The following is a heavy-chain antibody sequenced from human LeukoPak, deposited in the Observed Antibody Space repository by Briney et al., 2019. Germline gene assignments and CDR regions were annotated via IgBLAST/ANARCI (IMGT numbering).Heavy chain of an antibody. J-gene: IGHJ4*02. D-gene: IGHD6-6*01. Sequence: GESLKISCKGSGYSFTSYWIGWVRQMPGKGLGWMGIIYPGDSDTRYSPSFQGQVTISADKSISTAYLQWSSLKASDTAMYYCARPREWYSSSSPFDYWGQGTLVTVSS. CDR3: ARPREWYSSSSPFDY. CDR1: GYSFTSYW. CDR2: IYPGDSDT. V-gene: IGHV5-51*01.